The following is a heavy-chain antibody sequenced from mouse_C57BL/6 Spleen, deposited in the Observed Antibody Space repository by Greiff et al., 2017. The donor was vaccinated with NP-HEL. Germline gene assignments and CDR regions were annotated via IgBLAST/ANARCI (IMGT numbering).Heavy chain of an antibody. CDR1: GYTFTSYW. D-gene: IGHD2-3*01. Sequence: QVQLQQPGAELVRPGSSVKLSCKASGYTFTSYWMDWVKQRPGQGLEWIGNIYPSDSETHYNPQFKDKANLTVDTASSTAYMQLSSLTSEDSAVYFCARLPYGYYAAWFAYWGQGTLVTVSA. CDR2: IYPSDSET. CDR3: ARLPYGYYAAWFAY. V-gene: IGHV1-61*01. J-gene: IGHJ3*01.